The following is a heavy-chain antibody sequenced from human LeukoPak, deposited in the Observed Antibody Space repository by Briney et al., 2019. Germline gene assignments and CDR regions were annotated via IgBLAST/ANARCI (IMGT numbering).Heavy chain of an antibody. CDR2: IKQDGNEK. CDR3: ARVGPATMIVVSAFDI. V-gene: IGHV3-7*01. D-gene: IGHD3-22*01. Sequence: GGSLRLSCAASGFTFSSYWMSWVRQAPGKGLEWVANIKQDGNEKYYVDSVKGRFTISRDNAKNSLYLQMNSLRAEDTAVYYCARVGPATMIVVSAFDIWGQGTMVTVSS. CDR1: GFTFSSYW. J-gene: IGHJ3*02.